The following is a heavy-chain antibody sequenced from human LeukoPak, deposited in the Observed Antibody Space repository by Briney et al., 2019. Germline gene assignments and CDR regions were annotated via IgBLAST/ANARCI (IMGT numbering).Heavy chain of an antibody. Sequence: SVKVSCKASGGTFSSYAISWVRQAPGQGLEWMGGIIPIFGTANYAQKFQGRVTITADESTSTAYMELSSLRSEDTAVYYCARRKYCSSTSCYGDMGMDVWGKGTTVTVSS. D-gene: IGHD2-2*01. J-gene: IGHJ6*03. CDR3: ARRKYCSSTSCYGDMGMDV. V-gene: IGHV1-69*13. CDR2: IIPIFGTA. CDR1: GGTFSSYA.